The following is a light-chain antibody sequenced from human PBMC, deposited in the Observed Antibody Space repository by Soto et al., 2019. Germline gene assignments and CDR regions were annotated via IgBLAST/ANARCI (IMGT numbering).Light chain of an antibody. CDR3: QQYGRSPTT. Sequence: EIVMTQYPATLSVSPGERATLSCRASQSVSSNLTWYPQKPGQAPRLLIYGASTRDTGIPDRFSGSGAGTDCTRTISRLEPEDVTVDYCQQYGRSPTTFGQGTKVDIK. V-gene: IGKV3-20*01. CDR2: GAS. J-gene: IGKJ1*01. CDR1: QSVSSN.